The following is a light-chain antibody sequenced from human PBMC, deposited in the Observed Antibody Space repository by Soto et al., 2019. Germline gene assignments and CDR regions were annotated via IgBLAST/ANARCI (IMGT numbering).Light chain of an antibody. V-gene: IGLV3-9*01. CDR3: QVWDSTTAVL. CDR2: RDY. CDR1: NIGSKS. Sequence: SYELTQPLSVSVALGQTARITCGGSNIGSKSVHWYQKQPGQAPVVVMYRDYHRPSEIPARFSGSNSGNTATLTISRAQAGDEADYYCQVWDSTTAVLFGGGTKVTVL. J-gene: IGLJ2*01.